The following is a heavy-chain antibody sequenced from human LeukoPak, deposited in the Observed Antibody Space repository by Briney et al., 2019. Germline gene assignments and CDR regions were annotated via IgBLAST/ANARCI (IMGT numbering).Heavy chain of an antibody. V-gene: IGHV1-2*02. CDR1: GYTFTDYF. CDR2: LNPHSGVT. Sequence: GASVKVSCKASGYTFTDYFIHWVRQAPGQGLEWMGWLNPHSGVTKYAQKFQGRVTMTRDTSISTAYMDLSGLKSDDTTVYYCARALFTAMVNPTNYYYYGMDVWGQGTTVTVSS. D-gene: IGHD5-18*01. CDR3: ARALFTAMVNPTNYYYYGMDV. J-gene: IGHJ6*02.